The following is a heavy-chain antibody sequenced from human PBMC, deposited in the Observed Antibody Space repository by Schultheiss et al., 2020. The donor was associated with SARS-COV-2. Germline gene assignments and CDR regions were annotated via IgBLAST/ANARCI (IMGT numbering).Heavy chain of an antibody. V-gene: IGHV4-59*12. Sequence: SETLSLTCTVSGGSISSYYWSWIRQPPGKGLEWIGEIHHSGSTNYNPSLKSRVTISVDTSKNQFSLKLSSVTAADTAVYYCARESNWNALSHFDYWGQGTLVTVSS. CDR1: GGSISSYY. CDR2: IHHSGST. CDR3: ARESNWNALSHFDY. D-gene: IGHD1-1*01. J-gene: IGHJ4*02.